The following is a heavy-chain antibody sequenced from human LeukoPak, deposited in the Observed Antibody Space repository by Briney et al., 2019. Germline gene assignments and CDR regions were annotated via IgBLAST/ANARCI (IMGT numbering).Heavy chain of an antibody. CDR1: GYTFTGAY. J-gene: IGHJ4*02. CDR3: ARVLFNSGYDY. CDR2: INPNSGGT. Sequence: ASVKVSCKASGYTFTGAYMHWVRQAPGQGLEWMRWINPNSGGTQFAQKFQGRVTMTRDTSISTAYMELDRLSSDDTAVYYCARVLFNSGYDYWGQGTLVTVSS. D-gene: IGHD3-9*01. V-gene: IGHV1-2*02.